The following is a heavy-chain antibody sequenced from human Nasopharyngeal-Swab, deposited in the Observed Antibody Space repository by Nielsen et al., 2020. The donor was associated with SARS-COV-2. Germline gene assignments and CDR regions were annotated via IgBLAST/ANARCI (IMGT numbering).Heavy chain of an antibody. CDR2: IWYDGSNK. Sequence: GESLKISCAASGFTFSSYWMSWVRQAPGKGLEWVAVIWYDGSNKYYADSVKGRFTISRDNSKNTLYLQMNSLRAEDTAVYYCAREPDSSSWSTNWFDPWGQGTLVTVSS. J-gene: IGHJ5*02. CDR1: GFTFSSYW. CDR3: AREPDSSSWSTNWFDP. D-gene: IGHD6-13*01. V-gene: IGHV3-33*08.